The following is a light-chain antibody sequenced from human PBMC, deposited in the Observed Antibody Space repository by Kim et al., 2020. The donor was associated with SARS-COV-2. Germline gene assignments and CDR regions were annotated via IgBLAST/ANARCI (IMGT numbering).Light chain of an antibody. Sequence: QSALTQPRSVSGSPGQSVTISCTGTSSDVGGYNYVSWYQKNPGKAPELMIYDVSERPSGVPDRFSGSKTGNTASLTVSGLQAEDEADYYCCSYAGNYVIFGEGTQLTVL. CDR1: SSDVGGYNY. V-gene: IGLV2-11*02. CDR2: DVS. J-gene: IGLJ2*01. CDR3: CSYAGNYVI.